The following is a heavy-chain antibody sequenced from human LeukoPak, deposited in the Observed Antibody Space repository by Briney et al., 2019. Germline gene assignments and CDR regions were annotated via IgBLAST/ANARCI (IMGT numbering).Heavy chain of an antibody. CDR2: INHSGST. V-gene: IGHV4-34*01. Sequence: GSLRLSCAASGFTFSNAWMSWIRQPPGKGLVWIGEINHSGSTNYNPSLKSRVTISVDTSKNQFSLKLSSVTAADTAVYYCARLGMVRGLILTHYYNMDVWGKGTTVTISS. J-gene: IGHJ6*03. D-gene: IGHD3-10*01. CDR1: GFTFSNAW. CDR3: ARLGMVRGLILTHYYNMDV.